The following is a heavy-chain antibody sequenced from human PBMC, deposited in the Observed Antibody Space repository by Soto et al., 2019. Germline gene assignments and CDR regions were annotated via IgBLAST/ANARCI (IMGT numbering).Heavy chain of an antibody. CDR1: GFSLSTSGVG. D-gene: IGHD5-12*01. Sequence: QITLKESGPTLVKPTQTLTLTCTFSGFSLSTSGVGVGWIRQPPGKALEWLAHIYWNDDKRYSPSLKSRLTLTKDTSKNQVVLTMTTMDPMDTATYYCAHRLADIVASEFYFDFWGQGTLVTVSS. CDR2: IYWNDDK. CDR3: AHRLADIVASEFYFDF. J-gene: IGHJ4*02. V-gene: IGHV2-5*01.